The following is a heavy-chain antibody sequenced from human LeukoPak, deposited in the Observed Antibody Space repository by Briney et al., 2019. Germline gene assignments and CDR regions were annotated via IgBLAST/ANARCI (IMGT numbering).Heavy chain of an antibody. CDR3: VRGRGTEIDY. Sequence: SETLSLTCAVHGGSLSYYYWSWIRQPPGKGLEWIGEINHSGSTNYNPSLKSRVTISVDTSKNQFSLNLNSVTAADTAVYYCVRGRGTEIDYWGQGTLVTVSS. CDR2: INHSGST. CDR1: GGSLSYYY. V-gene: IGHV4-34*01. J-gene: IGHJ4*02. D-gene: IGHD1-1*01.